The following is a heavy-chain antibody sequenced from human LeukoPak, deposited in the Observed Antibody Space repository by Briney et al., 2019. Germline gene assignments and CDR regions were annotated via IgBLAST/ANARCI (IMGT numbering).Heavy chain of an antibody. V-gene: IGHV4-30-2*01. CDR3: ARDLGYCSSTSCRYFDY. CDR1: GGSISSGGYY. J-gene: IGHJ4*02. CDR2: ISHSGST. D-gene: IGHD2-2*01. Sequence: SQTLSLTCTVSGGSISSGGYYWSWIRQPPGKGLEWIGYISHSGSTYYNPSLKSRVTISVDRSKNQFSLKLSSVTAADTAVYYCARDLGYCSSTSCRYFDYWGQGTLVTVSS.